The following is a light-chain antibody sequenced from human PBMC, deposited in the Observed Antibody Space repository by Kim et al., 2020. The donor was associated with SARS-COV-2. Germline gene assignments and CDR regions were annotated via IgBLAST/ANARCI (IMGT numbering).Light chain of an antibody. CDR3: QVWDSSSDHVV. CDR2: DDN. J-gene: IGLJ2*01. CDR1: NFGRKS. V-gene: IGLV3-21*03. Sequence: APGKTASITCGGDNFGRKSVHWYQQIPGQAPVLVVYDDNDRPSGIPERFSGSNSGNTATLIISRVEAGDEADYYCQVWDSSSDHVVFGGGTKVTVL.